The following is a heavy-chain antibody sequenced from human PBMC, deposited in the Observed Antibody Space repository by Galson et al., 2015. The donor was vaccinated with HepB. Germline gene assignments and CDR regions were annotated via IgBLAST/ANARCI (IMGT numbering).Heavy chain of an antibody. D-gene: IGHD2-2*01. CDR1: GYTFTSYG. V-gene: IGHV1-18*01. CDR3: ARDPPGYCSSTSCYQYYYYYGMDV. CDR2: ISAYNGNT. Sequence: SVKVSCKASGYTFTSYGISWVRQAPGQGLEWMGWISAYNGNTNYAQKFQGRVTITADESTSTAYMELSSLRSEDTAVYYCARDPPGYCSSTSCYQYYYYYGMDVWGQGTTVTVSS. J-gene: IGHJ6*02.